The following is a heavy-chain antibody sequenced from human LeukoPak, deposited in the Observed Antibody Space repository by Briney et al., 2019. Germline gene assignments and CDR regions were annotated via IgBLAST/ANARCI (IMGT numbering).Heavy chain of an antibody. D-gene: IGHD1-26*01. CDR3: ARGGSYPGC. CDR1: GFTFSNYW. CDR2: IKQEGSEE. Sequence: GGSLRLSCAASGFTFSNYWMSWVSQAPGEGLEWVAKIKQEGSEEYYVDSVKGRYTISRDNAKNSLFLQMNSLRGEDTAIYYCARGGSYPGCWGQGTLVTVSS. V-gene: IGHV3-7*03. J-gene: IGHJ4*02.